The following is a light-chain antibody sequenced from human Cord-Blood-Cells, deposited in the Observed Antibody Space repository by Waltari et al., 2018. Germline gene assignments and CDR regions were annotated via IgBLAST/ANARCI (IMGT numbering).Light chain of an antibody. J-gene: IGLJ3*02. CDR3: AAWDDSLSGRV. V-gene: IGLV1-47*01. CDR2: RNK. CDR1: SSNIGSNY. Sequence: QSVLTQPPSASGTPGQRVTISCSGSSSNIGSNYVYWYQQLPGTAPKLLIYRNKPRPSGVPDRFSGYKSGTSASLAISGLRSEDEADYYCAAWDDSLSGRVFGGGTKLTVL.